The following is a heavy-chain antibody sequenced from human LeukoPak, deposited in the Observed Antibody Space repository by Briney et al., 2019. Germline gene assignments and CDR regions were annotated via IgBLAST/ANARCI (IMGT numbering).Heavy chain of an antibody. CDR2: INAGNGNT. V-gene: IGHV1-3*03. Sequence: ASVKVSCKASGYTFTSYAMHWVRQAPGQRLEWMGWINAGNGNTKYSQEFQGRVTITRDTSASTAYMELSSLRSEDTAVYYCAKIPQREWEIPRNYYYWYMDVWGKGTTVTISS. D-gene: IGHD1-26*01. CDR1: GYTFTSYA. CDR3: AKIPQREWEIPRNYYYWYMDV. J-gene: IGHJ6*03.